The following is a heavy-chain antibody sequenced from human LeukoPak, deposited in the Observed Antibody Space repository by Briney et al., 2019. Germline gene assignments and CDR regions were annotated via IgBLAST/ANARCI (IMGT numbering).Heavy chain of an antibody. V-gene: IGHV3-74*01. CDR3: VRDGLGTSPYDC. Sequence: GGSLRLSCEASGFTPTNYWMNWVRQAPGKGLVRVSHINSDGSNIKYADSVKGRFTISRDNAKNTLYLQMNSLRAEDTAVYYCVRDGLGTSPYDCWGQGTLVTVSS. J-gene: IGHJ4*02. CDR1: GFTPTNYW. CDR2: INSDGSNI. D-gene: IGHD7-27*01.